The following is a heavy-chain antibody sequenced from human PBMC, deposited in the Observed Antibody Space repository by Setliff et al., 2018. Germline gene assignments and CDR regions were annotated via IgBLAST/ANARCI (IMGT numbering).Heavy chain of an antibody. J-gene: IGHJ6*03. Sequence: GASVKVSCKASGGTFNTYGITWVRQAPGQGFEWMGWINPNSGDTNYAQNFQGRVTMTRDTSINTVYMDLSGLTSDDTAVYYCARDPTGSDFVFSYFFDVWGKGTTVTVSS. CDR1: GGTFNTYG. D-gene: IGHD3-10*01. CDR3: ARDPTGSDFVFSYFFDV. CDR2: INPNSGDT. V-gene: IGHV1-2*02.